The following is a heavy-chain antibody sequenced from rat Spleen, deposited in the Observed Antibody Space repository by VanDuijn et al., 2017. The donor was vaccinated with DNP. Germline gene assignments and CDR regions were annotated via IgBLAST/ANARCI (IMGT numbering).Heavy chain of an antibody. J-gene: IGHJ4*01. CDR2: ISYDGSST. Sequence: EVQLVESGGGLVQPGRSLKLSCAASGFTFSDYNMAWVRQAPKKGLEWVATISYDGSSTYYRDSVKGRFTISRDNAKSTLYLQMDSLRSEDTATYYCARQGYYSGYAMDAWGQGTSVTVSS. D-gene: IGHD1-1*01. V-gene: IGHV5-7*01. CDR1: GFTFSDYN. CDR3: ARQGYYSGYAMDA.